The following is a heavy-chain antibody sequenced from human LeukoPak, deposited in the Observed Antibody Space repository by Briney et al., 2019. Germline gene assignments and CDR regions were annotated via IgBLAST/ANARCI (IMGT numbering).Heavy chain of an antibody. Sequence: GGSLRLSCAASGFTFATYAMGWVRQAPGKGLEWVAALSGSGISTYYADSVKGRFTISRDNSENTLHLQMTGLKAEDTAFYFCAKGRGTGSYYYDYWGRGTLVTVSS. V-gene: IGHV3-23*01. CDR1: GFTFATYA. J-gene: IGHJ4*02. D-gene: IGHD3/OR15-3a*01. CDR2: LSGSGIST. CDR3: AKGRGTGSYYYDY.